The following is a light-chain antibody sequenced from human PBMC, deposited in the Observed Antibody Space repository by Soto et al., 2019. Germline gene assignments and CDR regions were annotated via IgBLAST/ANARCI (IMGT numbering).Light chain of an antibody. V-gene: IGKV1-5*01. CDR3: QQYNNYWT. CDR1: QTISSW. Sequence: DIQMTQSPSTLSGSVGDRVTINCRASQTISSWLAWYQQKPGKAPKLLIYAASTLQSGVPSRFSGSGSGTEFTLTISSLQPDDFGTYYCQQYNNYWTFGQGTKVDIK. CDR2: AAS. J-gene: IGKJ1*01.